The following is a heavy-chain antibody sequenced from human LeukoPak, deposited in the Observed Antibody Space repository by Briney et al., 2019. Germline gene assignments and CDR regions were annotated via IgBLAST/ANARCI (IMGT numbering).Heavy chain of an antibody. CDR1: GFTFYDYA. D-gene: IGHD3-16*01. Sequence: GGSLRLSCVASGFTFYDYAMHWVRQTPGKGLEWVSGISWNSARIGYADSVKGRFSISRDNAKSSLDLQMNSLRAEDTAVYYCARAMSTWGGVRNYFDSWGRGALVTVSS. V-gene: IGHV3-9*01. J-gene: IGHJ4*02. CDR2: ISWNSARI. CDR3: ARAMSTWGGVRNYFDS.